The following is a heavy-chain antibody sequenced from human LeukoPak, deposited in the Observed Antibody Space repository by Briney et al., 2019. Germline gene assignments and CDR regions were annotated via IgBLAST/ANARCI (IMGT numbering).Heavy chain of an antibody. CDR3: ARDHTAFYYYMDV. CDR2: INWNGGST. D-gene: IGHD5-18*01. J-gene: IGHJ6*03. CDR1: GFTFSSYE. Sequence: PGGSLRLSCAASGFTFSSYEMNWVRQAPGKGLEWVSGINWNGGSTGYADSVKGRFTISRDNAKNSLYLQMNSLRAEDTALYYCARDHTAFYYYMDVWGKGTTVTVSS. V-gene: IGHV3-20*04.